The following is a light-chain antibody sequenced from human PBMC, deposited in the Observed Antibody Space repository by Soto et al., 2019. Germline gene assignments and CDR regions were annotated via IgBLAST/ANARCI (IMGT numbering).Light chain of an antibody. CDR2: DAS. J-gene: IGKJ4*01. CDR3: QQRSIWPPVT. V-gene: IGKV3-11*01. CDR1: QSVSSY. Sequence: EIVLTQSPATLSLSPGERATLSCRASQSVSSYLAWYQQKPGQAPRLLIYDASNRATGIPARFSGSGSGTDFTLTISSLEPEDFAIYYCQQRSIWPPVTFSGGTKVEIK.